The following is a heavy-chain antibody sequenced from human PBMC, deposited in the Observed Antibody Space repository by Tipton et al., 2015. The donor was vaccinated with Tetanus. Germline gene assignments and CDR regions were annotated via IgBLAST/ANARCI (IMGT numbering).Heavy chain of an antibody. J-gene: IGHJ2*01. CDR1: GYNFNLYW. Sequence: SGAEVKKPGESLKISCQGSGYNFNLYWIAWVRQMPGKGLEWMGIIYPGDSDTTYSPSFQGQVTISADRSISTAYLPWSSLKASDPAVFFCARRLGPYTGDQIWHFDLWGRGTLVTVSS. CDR2: IYPGDSDT. D-gene: IGHD7-27*01. V-gene: IGHV5-51*01. CDR3: ARRLGPYTGDQIWHFDL.